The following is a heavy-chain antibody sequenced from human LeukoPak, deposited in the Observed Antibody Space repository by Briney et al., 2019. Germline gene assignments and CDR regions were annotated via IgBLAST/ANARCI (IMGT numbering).Heavy chain of an antibody. V-gene: IGHV5-51*01. D-gene: IGHD3-16*02. CDR1: GYSFTSHW. J-gene: IGHJ6*03. CDR2: IYPGDSDT. CDR3: ARRGRGVIDKYYYYMDV. Sequence: GESLKISCKGSGYSFTSHWIGWVRQMPGKGLEWMGIIYPGDSDTRYSPSFQGQVTISADKSISTAYLQWSSLKASDTAMYYCARRGRGVIDKYYYYMDVWGKGTTVTVSS.